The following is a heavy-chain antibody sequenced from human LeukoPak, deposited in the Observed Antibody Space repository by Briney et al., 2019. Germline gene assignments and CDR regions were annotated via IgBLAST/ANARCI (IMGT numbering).Heavy chain of an antibody. Sequence: ASAKVSCKASGYTFTGYYMHWVRQAPGQGLEWMGWINPNSGGANYAQKFQGRVTMTRGTSISTAYMELSRLRSDGTAVYYCAREMTTVTTSAFDIWGQGTMVTVSS. CDR2: INPNSGGA. V-gene: IGHV1-2*02. CDR1: GYTFTGYY. D-gene: IGHD4-17*01. CDR3: AREMTTVTTSAFDI. J-gene: IGHJ3*02.